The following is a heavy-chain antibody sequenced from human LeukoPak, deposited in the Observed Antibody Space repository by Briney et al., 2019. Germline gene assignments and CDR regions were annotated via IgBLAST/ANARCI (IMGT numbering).Heavy chain of an antibody. CDR1: GGSISSGSYY. V-gene: IGHV4-39*07. D-gene: IGHD1-26*01. CDR2: IYYSGST. Sequence: SETLSLTCTVSGGSISSGSYYWGWIRQPPGKALEWIGSIYYSGSTYYNPSLKSRVTISVDTSTDQFSLKLSSVTAADTAVYYCARELIGMWELQYFDYWGQGTLVTVSS. J-gene: IGHJ4*02. CDR3: ARELIGMWELQYFDY.